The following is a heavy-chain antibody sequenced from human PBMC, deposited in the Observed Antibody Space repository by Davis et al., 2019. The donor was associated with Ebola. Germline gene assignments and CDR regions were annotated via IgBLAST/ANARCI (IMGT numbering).Heavy chain of an antibody. D-gene: IGHD5-24*01. Sequence: GESLKISCAASGFTFSSYAMHWVRQAPGKGLEWVAVISYDGSNKYYADSVKGRFTISRDNSKNTNTLYLQMNSLRVEDTAIYYCAREGRATMAAGTEIPNYWGQGTLVTVPS. CDR3: AREGRATMAAGTEIPNY. CDR1: GFTFSSYA. J-gene: IGHJ4*02. CDR2: ISYDGSNK. V-gene: IGHV3-30-3*01.